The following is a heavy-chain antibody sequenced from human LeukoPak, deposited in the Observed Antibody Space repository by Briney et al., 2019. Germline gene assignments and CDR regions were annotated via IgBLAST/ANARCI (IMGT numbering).Heavy chain of an antibody. V-gene: IGHV4-61*02. D-gene: IGHD3-22*01. CDR2: IYTSGST. CDR3: AREEYYSDNSGYYPDF. CDR1: GDSISSGSYY. Sequence: SQTLSLTCTVSGDSISSGSYYWSWIRQPAGKGLEWIGRIYTSGSTNYNPSLKSRVTISVDTSKNRFSLKLSSVTAADTAVYYCAREEYYSDNSGYYPDFWGQGTLVTVSS. J-gene: IGHJ4*02.